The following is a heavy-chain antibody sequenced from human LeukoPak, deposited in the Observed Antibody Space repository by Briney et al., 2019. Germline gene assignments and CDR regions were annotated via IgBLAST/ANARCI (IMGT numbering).Heavy chain of an antibody. CDR1: GYTLTSYD. V-gene: IGHV1-8*01. CDR2: MNPNSGNT. Sequence: ASVKVSCKASGYTLTSYDINWVRQATGQGLEWMGWMNPNSGNTGYAQKFQGRVTMTRNTSISTAYMELSSLRSEDTAVYYCARGGIAAAGKRFDPWGQGTLVTVSS. D-gene: IGHD6-13*01. CDR3: ARGGIAAAGKRFDP. J-gene: IGHJ5*02.